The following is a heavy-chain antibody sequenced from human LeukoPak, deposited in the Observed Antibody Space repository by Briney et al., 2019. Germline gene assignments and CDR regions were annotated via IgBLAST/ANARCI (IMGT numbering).Heavy chain of an antibody. D-gene: IGHD2/OR15-2a*01. CDR1: GGSFSGYY. V-gene: IGHV4-34*01. J-gene: IGHJ3*02. CDR2: INHSGST. Sequence: PSETLSLTCAVYGGSFSGYYWSWIRQPPGKGLEWIGEINHSGSTNYNPSLKSRVTISVDTSTNQFSLKLRSVTAADTAVYYCARAFSAAFDIWGQGTMVTVSS. CDR3: ARAFSAAFDI.